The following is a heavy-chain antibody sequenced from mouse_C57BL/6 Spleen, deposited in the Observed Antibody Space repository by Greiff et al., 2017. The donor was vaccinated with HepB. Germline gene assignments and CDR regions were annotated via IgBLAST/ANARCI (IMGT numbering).Heavy chain of an antibody. CDR2: ISDGGSYT. D-gene: IGHD1-1*02. J-gene: IGHJ2*01. CDR1: GFTFSSYA. V-gene: IGHV5-4*01. CDR3: ARETLLRWLDY. Sequence: EVMLVESGGGLVKPGGSLKLSCAASGFTFSSYAMSWVRQTPEKRLEWVATISDGGSYTYYPDNVKGRFTISRDNAKNNLYLQMSHLKSEDTAMYYCARETLLRWLDYWGQGTTLTVSS.